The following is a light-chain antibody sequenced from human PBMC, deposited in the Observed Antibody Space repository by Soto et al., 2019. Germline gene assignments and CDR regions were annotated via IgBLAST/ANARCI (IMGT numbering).Light chain of an antibody. CDR3: SSYSSTSTRGL. Sequence: QSVLTQPASVSGSPGQSITIPCTGTSNDFGGYNYVSWYQQFPGKAPKLTIYDVTNRPSGVSFRFSGSKSGNTASLTISGLQAEDEAGYHCSSYSSTSTRGLFGAGTKVTVL. V-gene: IGLV2-14*03. J-gene: IGLJ1*01. CDR1: SNDFGGYNY. CDR2: DVT.